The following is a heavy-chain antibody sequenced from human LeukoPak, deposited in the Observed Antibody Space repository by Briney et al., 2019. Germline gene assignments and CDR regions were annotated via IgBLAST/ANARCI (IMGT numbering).Heavy chain of an antibody. Sequence: SETLSLTCSVSGGSISSYYWSWIRQPPGKGLEGIAYIYYSGSTNYNPSLKSRVTISVDTSKNQSSLKLSSVTAADTAVYYCARRYGSGSSGTFDYWGQGTLVTVSS. CDR1: GGSISSYY. D-gene: IGHD3-10*01. V-gene: IGHV4-59*01. J-gene: IGHJ4*02. CDR3: ARRYGSGSSGTFDY. CDR2: IYYSGST.